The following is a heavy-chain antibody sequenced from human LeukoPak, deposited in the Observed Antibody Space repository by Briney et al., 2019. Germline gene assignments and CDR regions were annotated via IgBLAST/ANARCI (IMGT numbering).Heavy chain of an antibody. J-gene: IGHJ4*02. CDR1: GFTVSSNY. D-gene: IGHD6-13*01. CDR3: ARLTDAGYSSSWYGSQIPL. V-gene: IGHV3-53*01. Sequence: GGSLRLSCAASGFTVSSNYMSWVRQAPGKGLEWVSVIYSGGSTYYADSVKGRFTISRDNSKNTLYLQMNSLRAEDTAVYYCARLTDAGYSSSWYGSQIPLWGQGTLVTVSS. CDR2: IYSGGST.